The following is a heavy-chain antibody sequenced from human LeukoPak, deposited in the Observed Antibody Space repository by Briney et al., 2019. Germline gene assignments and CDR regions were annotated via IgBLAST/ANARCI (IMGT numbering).Heavy chain of an antibody. CDR2: IFYTGST. CDR3: ARGNSGNYYHSFEY. V-gene: IGHV4-59*08. CDR1: GDSISGYY. D-gene: IGHD1-26*01. J-gene: IGHJ4*02. Sequence: SETLSLTCSVFGDSISGYYWSWIRQPPGKGLEWIAWIFYTGSTNYNPSLKSRVSISVDTSKNHLSLKLSSVTAADTAVYYCARGNSGNYYHSFEYLGQRPQLGDSS.